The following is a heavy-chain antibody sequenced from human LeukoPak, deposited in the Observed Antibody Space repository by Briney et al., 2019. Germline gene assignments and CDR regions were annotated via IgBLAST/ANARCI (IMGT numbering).Heavy chain of an antibody. J-gene: IGHJ4*02. CDR1: GGSISSGDYY. CDR2: IYYSGST. CDR3: AREEDTAMVTYFDY. Sequence: SETLSLTCTVSGGSISSGDYYWSWIRQPPGKGLEWIGYIYYSGSTYYNPSLKSRVTISVDTSKNQFSLKLSSVTAADTAVYYCAREEDTAMVTYFDYWGQGTLVTVSS. D-gene: IGHD5-18*01. V-gene: IGHV4-30-4*01.